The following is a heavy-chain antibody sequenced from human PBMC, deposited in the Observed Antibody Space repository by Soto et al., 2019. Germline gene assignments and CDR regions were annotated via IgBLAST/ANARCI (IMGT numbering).Heavy chain of an antibody. CDR1: GFTFSSYS. Sequence: PGGSLRLSCAASGFTFSSYSMNWVRQAPGKGLEWVSSISSSSSYIYYADSVKGRFTISRDNAKNSLYLQMNSLRAEDTAVYYCARPYYDFWSGYYTQYYYYYGMDVWGQGTTVPVSS. J-gene: IGHJ6*02. CDR2: ISSSSSYI. V-gene: IGHV3-21*01. CDR3: ARPYYDFWSGYYTQYYYYYGMDV. D-gene: IGHD3-3*01.